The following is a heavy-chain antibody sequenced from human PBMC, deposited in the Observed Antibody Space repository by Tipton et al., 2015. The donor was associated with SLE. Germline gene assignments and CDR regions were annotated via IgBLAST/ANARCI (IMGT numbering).Heavy chain of an antibody. Sequence: GSLRLSCAASGFTFSSSGMHWVRQAPGKGLEWVAFIRYDGSNKYYADSVKGRFTISRDNSKNTLYLQMNSLRAEDTAVYYCAKASAEAAAGMGDYWGQGTLVTVSS. V-gene: IGHV3-30*02. CDR1: GFTFSSSG. CDR3: AKASAEAAAGMGDY. CDR2: IRYDGSNK. D-gene: IGHD6-13*01. J-gene: IGHJ4*02.